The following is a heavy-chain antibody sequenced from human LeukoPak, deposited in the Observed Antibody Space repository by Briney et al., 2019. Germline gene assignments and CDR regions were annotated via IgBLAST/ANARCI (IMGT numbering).Heavy chain of an antibody. J-gene: IGHJ4*02. D-gene: IGHD3-10*01. CDR1: GGSISSSRYY. CDR3: ARHQRLWFGALPN. Sequence: PSQTLSLTCTVSGGSISSSRYYWGWIPQPPGKGLGWIMSIYYSRSTYYNPSFNSRVIISVDTSNNQYSLMLSSVTAADTAVYYCARHQRLWFGALPNWGQGTLVTVSS. CDR2: IYYSRST. V-gene: IGHV4-39*01.